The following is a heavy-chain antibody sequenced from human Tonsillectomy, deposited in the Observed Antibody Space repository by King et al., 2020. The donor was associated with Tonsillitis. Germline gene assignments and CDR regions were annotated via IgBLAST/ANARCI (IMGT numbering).Heavy chain of an antibody. CDR3: ARTSTAVLDY. CDR2: ISPGDSAA. Sequence: QLVQSGTEVKKPGESLRISCKGSGFSFTTYWIVWVRQMPGKGLEWMGLISPGDSAATYSPSFQGHVTISADKSISTAYLHRSSLKASDSAMYYCARTSTAVLDYWGQGTLVTVSS. CDR1: GFSFTTYW. V-gene: IGHV5-51*03. J-gene: IGHJ4*02. D-gene: IGHD2-21*02.